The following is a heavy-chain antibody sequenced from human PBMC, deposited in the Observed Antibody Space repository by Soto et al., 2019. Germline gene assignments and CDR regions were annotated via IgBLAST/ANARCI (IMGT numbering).Heavy chain of an antibody. Sequence: GGSLRLSCAASGFTFDDYAMHWVRQAPGKGLEWVSGISWNSGSIGYADSVKGRFTISRDNAKNSLYLQMNSLRAEDTALYYCAKDLVSRPMGFDYWGQGTLVTVSS. CDR3: AKDLVSRPMGFDY. CDR1: GFTFDDYA. V-gene: IGHV3-9*01. D-gene: IGHD3-10*01. CDR2: ISWNSGSI. J-gene: IGHJ4*02.